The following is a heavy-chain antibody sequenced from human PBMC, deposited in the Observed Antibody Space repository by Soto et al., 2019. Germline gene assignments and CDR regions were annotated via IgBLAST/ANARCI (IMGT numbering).Heavy chain of an antibody. CDR2: VHYSGTT. CDR3: ARHALTTSIDQLQPVDF. CDR1: GDSISGRACY. J-gene: IGHJ4*02. Sequence: TSETLSLTCSVSGDSISGRACYWGWIRHPPGKDLEWIGSVHYSGTTSYNPSLKTRVTISEDMSKNQLSLRLTSVTAADTAIYYCARHALTTSIDQLQPVDFWGQGTLVTVSS. V-gene: IGHV4-39*01. D-gene: IGHD2-2*01.